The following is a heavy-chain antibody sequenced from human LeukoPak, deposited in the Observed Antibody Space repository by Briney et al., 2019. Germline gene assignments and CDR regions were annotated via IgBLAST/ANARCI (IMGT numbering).Heavy chain of an antibody. D-gene: IGHD3-3*01. V-gene: IGHV4-34*01. CDR1: GGSFSGYY. CDR2: INHSGST. J-gene: IGHJ5*02. Sequence: SETLSLTCAVYGGSFSGYYWSWIRQPPGKGLEWIGEINHSGSTNYNPSLKSRVTISVDTSKNQFSLKLSSVTAADTAVYYCARGVRDFWSGNYFDPWGQGTLVTVSS. CDR3: ARGVRDFWSGNYFDP.